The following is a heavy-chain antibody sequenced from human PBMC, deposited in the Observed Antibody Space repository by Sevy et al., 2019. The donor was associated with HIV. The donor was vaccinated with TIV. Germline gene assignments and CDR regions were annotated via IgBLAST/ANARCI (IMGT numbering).Heavy chain of an antibody. CDR3: VRQLLSFDYYYYMDV. V-gene: IGHV1-8*03. CDR2: MNPNSGNT. J-gene: IGHJ6*03. CDR1: GYTFTSYD. D-gene: IGHD2-2*01. Sequence: ASVKVSCKASGYTFTSYDINWVRQATGLGLEWMGWMNPNSGNTGYAQTFQGRVTITRNTSISTAYMELSSLRSEDTAVYYCVRQLLSFDYYYYMDVWGKGTTVTVSS.